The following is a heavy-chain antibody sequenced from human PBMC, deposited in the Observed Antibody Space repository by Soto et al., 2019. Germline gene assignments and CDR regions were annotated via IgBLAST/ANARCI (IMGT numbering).Heavy chain of an antibody. CDR3: ARDHPHSYGVYSFDY. CDR1: GGSISNYY. V-gene: IGHV4-59*01. D-gene: IGHD5-18*01. Sequence: SETLSLTCTVSGGSISNYYWNWIRQSPGKGLEWIGYIYSSGSTHYNPSLQNRVTISIDTSKNQVSLKVNSVTAADTAVYYCARDHPHSYGVYSFDYWGQGTPVT. J-gene: IGHJ4*02. CDR2: IYSSGST.